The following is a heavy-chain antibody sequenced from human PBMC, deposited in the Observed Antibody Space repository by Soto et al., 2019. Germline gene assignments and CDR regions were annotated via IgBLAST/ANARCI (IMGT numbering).Heavy chain of an antibody. CDR1: GYTFTGYY. D-gene: IGHD4-4*01. V-gene: IGHV1-2*04. CDR2: INPNSGGT. CDR3: ARDQGDDYSNYQSYYYYYGMDV. J-gene: IGHJ6*02. Sequence: ASVKVSCKASGYTFTGYYMHWVRQAPGQGLEWMGWINPNSGGTNYAQKFQGWVTMTRDTSISTAYMELSRLRSDDTAVYYCARDQGDDYSNYQSYYYYYGMDVWGQGTTVTVSS.